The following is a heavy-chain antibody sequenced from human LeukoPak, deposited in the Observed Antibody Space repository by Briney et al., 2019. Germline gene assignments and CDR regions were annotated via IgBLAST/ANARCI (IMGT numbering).Heavy chain of an antibody. D-gene: IGHD6-19*01. CDR3: ARTIAVAVVDY. CDR1: GGSVSSGSYY. CDR2: IYYSGST. J-gene: IGHJ4*02. V-gene: IGHV4-61*01. Sequence: SETLSFTCTVSGGSVSSGSYYWSWIRQPPGKGLEWIGYIYYSGSTNYNPSLKSRVTISVDTSKNQFSLKLSSVTAADTAVYYCARTIAVAVVDYWGQGTLVTVSS.